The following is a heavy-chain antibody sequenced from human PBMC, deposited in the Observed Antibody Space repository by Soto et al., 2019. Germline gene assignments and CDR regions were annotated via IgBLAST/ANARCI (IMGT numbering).Heavy chain of an antibody. J-gene: IGHJ6*02. V-gene: IGHV1-2*02. D-gene: IGHD3-9*01. CDR1: GYTFTGYY. CDR2: INPNSGGT. Sequence: GASVKVSCKASGYTFTGYYMHWVRQAPGQGLEWMGWINPNSGGTNYAQKFQGRVTMTRDTSISTAYMELSRLRSDDTAVYYCASERVLRYFDWTRYGMDVWGQGTTVTVS. CDR3: ASERVLRYFDWTRYGMDV.